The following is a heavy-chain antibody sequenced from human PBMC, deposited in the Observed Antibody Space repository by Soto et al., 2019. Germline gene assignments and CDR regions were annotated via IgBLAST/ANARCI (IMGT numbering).Heavy chain of an antibody. Sequence: QVQLVESGGGVVQPGRSLRLSCAASGFTFSSYGMHWVRQAPGKGLEWVAVISYDGSNKYYADSVKGRFTISRDNSKNTXYLQMNGLRAEDTAVYYWAKVRAAAGTIYYYGMDVWGQGTTVTVSS. CDR2: ISYDGSNK. J-gene: IGHJ6*02. D-gene: IGHD6-13*01. CDR3: AKVRAAAGTIYYYGMDV. V-gene: IGHV3-30*18. CDR1: GFTFSSYG.